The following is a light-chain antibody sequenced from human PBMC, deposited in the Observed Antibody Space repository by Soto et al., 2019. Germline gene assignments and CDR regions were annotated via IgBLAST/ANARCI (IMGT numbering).Light chain of an antibody. J-gene: IGKJ3*01. V-gene: IGKV1-9*01. CDR1: QGISSF. CDR2: AAS. Sequence: DVQLTQSPSFLSASVGDRVAITCRASQGISSFLAWYQQKPGKAPKLLIYAASTLQSGVPSRFSGSGSGTDFTLTISSLQPEDFATYYCQHLDPYPLTFGPGTKVDIK. CDR3: QHLDPYPLT.